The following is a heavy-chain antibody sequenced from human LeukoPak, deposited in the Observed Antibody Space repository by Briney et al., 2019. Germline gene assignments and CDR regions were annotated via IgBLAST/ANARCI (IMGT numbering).Heavy chain of an antibody. CDR1: GFTFSNYG. CDR2: ISYDGSNK. Sequence: GGSLRLSCEASGFTFSNYGMHWVRQAPSRGLEWVALISYDGSNKYYADSVKGRFTISRDNSKNTLYLQMNSLRAEDTAVYYCAKETYLSLDYWGQGTLVTVSS. J-gene: IGHJ4*02. CDR3: AKETYLSLDY. V-gene: IGHV3-30*18. D-gene: IGHD2/OR15-2a*01.